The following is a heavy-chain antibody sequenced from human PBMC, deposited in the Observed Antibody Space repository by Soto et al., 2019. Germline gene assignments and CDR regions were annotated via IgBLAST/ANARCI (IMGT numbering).Heavy chain of an antibody. CDR1: GFTFSSYA. J-gene: IGHJ4*02. CDR2: ISYDGNNK. D-gene: IGHD1-26*01. V-gene: IGHV3-30*18. CDR3: AKENPGSGSYK. Sequence: GGSLRLSCAASGFTFSSYAMHWVRQAPGKGLEWVAIISYDGNNKYYADTVKGRFTISRDNSKNTVYLQIKSLRAEDTAVYYCAKENPGSGSYKWGQGTLVTVSS.